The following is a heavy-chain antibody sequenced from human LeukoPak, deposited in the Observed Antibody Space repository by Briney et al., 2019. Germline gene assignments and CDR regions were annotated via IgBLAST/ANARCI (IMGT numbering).Heavy chain of an antibody. CDR2: IYYSGST. D-gene: IGHD3-10*01. J-gene: IGHJ3*02. V-gene: IGHV4-59*01. CDR1: GDSISSYY. CDR3: ARSLYYYGSDSFDI. Sequence: SETLSLTCTVSGDSISSYYWNWIRQPPGRGLEWIGYIYYSGSTNYNPSLKSRVTISVDTSKNQFSLKLSSVTAAGTAVYYCARSLYYYGSDSFDIWGQGTMVTVSS.